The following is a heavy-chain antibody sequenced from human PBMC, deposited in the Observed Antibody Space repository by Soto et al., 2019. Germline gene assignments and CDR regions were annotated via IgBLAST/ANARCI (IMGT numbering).Heavy chain of an antibody. CDR2: IYPADSES. Sequence: GESLKISCKASGYSFTSQWIAWVRQKPGKGLEWMGIIYPADSESRYSPPFQGQVTLSVDKSISTAYLQWNSLKASDTAVYYCARGGVSTRTFDYWGQGTPVTVSS. CDR1: GYSFTSQW. J-gene: IGHJ4*02. V-gene: IGHV5-51*01. CDR3: ARGGVSTRTFDY. D-gene: IGHD3-3*01.